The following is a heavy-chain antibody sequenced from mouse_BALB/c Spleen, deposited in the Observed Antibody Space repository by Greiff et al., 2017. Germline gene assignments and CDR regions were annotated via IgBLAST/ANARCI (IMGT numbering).Heavy chain of an antibody. Sequence: EVMLVESGGGLVKPGGSLKLSCAASGFTFSSYTMSWVRQTPEKRLEWVATISSGGGNTYYPDSVKGRFTISRDNAKNNLYLQMSSLRSEDTALYYCAETTGFAYWGQGTLVTVSA. V-gene: IGHV5-9*03. CDR3: AETTGFAY. D-gene: IGHD1-1*01. J-gene: IGHJ3*01. CDR1: GFTFSSYT. CDR2: ISSGGGNT.